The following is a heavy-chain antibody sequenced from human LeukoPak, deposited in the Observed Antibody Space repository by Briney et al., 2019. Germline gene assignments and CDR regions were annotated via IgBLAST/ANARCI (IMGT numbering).Heavy chain of an antibody. V-gene: IGHV1-69*02. J-gene: IGHJ4*02. CDR3: ESMGIEVAGCNTCYFDY. Sequence: SLRGSCMESLGTFIRYTISWVRQAPGQGLEWMERIIPILGIAHYAQKFQGRVTITADKSTSTAYMELSRLSSEDTAVYSCESMGIEVAGCNTCYFDYWGQGTLVTVSS. CDR1: LGTFIRYT. D-gene: IGHD6-19*01. CDR2: IIPILGIA.